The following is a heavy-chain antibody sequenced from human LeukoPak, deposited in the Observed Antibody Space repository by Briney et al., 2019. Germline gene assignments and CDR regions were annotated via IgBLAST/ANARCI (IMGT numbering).Heavy chain of an antibody. V-gene: IGHV4-39*01. D-gene: IGHD1-26*01. CDR1: GASISSGTYY. Sequence: SETLSLTCSVSGASISSGTYYWGWIHQPPGKGLEWIGSIYYTGSTYDNPSLKSRVTISVDTSKNQFSLKLSSVTAADTAVYYCARRGGSGRAFDYWGQGTLVTVSS. J-gene: IGHJ4*02. CDR2: IYYTGST. CDR3: ARRGGSGRAFDY.